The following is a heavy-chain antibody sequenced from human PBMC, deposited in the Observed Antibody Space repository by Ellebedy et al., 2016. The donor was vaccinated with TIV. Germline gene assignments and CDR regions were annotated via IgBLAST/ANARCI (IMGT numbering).Heavy chain of an antibody. D-gene: IGHD3-3*01. CDR2: ISWNSGSL. V-gene: IGHV3-9*01. CDR3: AKDKYDFWSGDFDY. CDR1: GFTFDDYA. Sequence: SLKISCAASGFTFDDYAMHWVRQAPGKGLEWVSGISWNSGSLGYADSVKGRFTISRDNAKNSLYLQMNSLIAEDTALYYCAKDKYDFWSGDFDYWGQGTLVTVSS. J-gene: IGHJ4*02.